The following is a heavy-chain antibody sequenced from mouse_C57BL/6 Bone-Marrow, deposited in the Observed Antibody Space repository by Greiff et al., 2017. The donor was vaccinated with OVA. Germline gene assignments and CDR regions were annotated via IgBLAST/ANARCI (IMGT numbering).Heavy chain of an antibody. CDR1: GYTFTSYW. J-gene: IGHJ2*01. D-gene: IGHD1-1*01. CDR3: ARTPHYGSSYSDY. CDR2: IDPSDSYT. V-gene: IGHV1-50*01. Sequence: QVQLQQPGAELVKPGASVKLSCKASGYTFTSYWMQWVKQRPGQGLEWIGEIDPSDSYTNYNQKFKGKATLTVDTSSSTAYMQLSSLTSEDSAVYYCARTPHYGSSYSDYWGQGTTLTVSS.